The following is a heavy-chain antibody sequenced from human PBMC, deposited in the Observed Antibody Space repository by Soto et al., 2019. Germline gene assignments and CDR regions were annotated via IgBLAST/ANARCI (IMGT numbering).Heavy chain of an antibody. Sequence: AETXSLTCSFYVCSFIVYYCSLMRQPPGKGLEWIGEINHSGSTKYNPSLKSRVTISVDTSKNQFSLKLSSVTAADTAVYYCARGHKVLRFLEWLTWGQGTLVTVYS. CDR2: INHSGST. V-gene: IGHV4-34*01. D-gene: IGHD3-3*01. J-gene: IGHJ4*02. CDR1: VCSFIVYY. CDR3: ARGHKVLRFLEWLT.